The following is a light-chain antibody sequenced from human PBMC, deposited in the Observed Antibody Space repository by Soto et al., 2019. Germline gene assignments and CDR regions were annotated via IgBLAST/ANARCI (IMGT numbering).Light chain of an antibody. CDR1: QGVSSY. CDR3: QQYDSYPQT. V-gene: IGKV1-8*01. Sequence: AIRMTQSPSSFSASTGDRVTITCRASQGVSSYLAWYQQKPGKAPKLLISAASTLHNGVPSRFSGSGSGTDFTLTISCLQSEDFATYYCQQYDSYPQTFGQGTKVEIK. J-gene: IGKJ1*01. CDR2: AAS.